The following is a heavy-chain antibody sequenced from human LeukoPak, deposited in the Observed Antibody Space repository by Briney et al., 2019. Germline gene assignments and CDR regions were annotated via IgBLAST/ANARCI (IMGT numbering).Heavy chain of an antibody. V-gene: IGHV3-30*18. CDR3: AKGSYGGNSPEYFQH. D-gene: IGHD4-23*01. CDR2: ISYDGSNK. J-gene: IGHJ1*01. Sequence: PGGSLRLSCAASGFTFSSYGMHWVRQAPGKGLEWVAVISYDGSNKYYADSVKGRFTISRDNSKNTLYLQMNSLRAEDTAVYYCAKGSYGGNSPEYFQHWGQGTLVTVSS. CDR1: GFTFSSYG.